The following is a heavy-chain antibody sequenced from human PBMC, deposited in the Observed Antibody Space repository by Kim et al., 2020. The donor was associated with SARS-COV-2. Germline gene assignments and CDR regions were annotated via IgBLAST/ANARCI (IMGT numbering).Heavy chain of an antibody. Sequence: GGSLRLSCAASGFTFSSYAMHWVRQAPGKGLEWVAVISYDGSNKYYADSVKGRFTISRDNSKNTLYLQMNSLRAEDTAVYYCARGGYYGSGSYSRTGVNDYWGQGTLVTVSS. V-gene: IGHV3-30-3*01. CDR1: GFTFSSYA. J-gene: IGHJ4*02. CDR2: ISYDGSNK. CDR3: ARGGYYGSGSYSRTGVNDY. D-gene: IGHD3-10*01.